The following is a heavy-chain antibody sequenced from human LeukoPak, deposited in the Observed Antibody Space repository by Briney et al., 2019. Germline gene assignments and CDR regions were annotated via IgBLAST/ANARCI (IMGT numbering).Heavy chain of an antibody. CDR1: GFTFSSYW. D-gene: IGHD1-7*01. Sequence: GGSLRLSCAASGFTFSSYWMSWVRQAPGKGLEWVSAISGSGGSTYYADSVKGRFTISRDNSKNTLYLQMNSLRAEDTGVYYCAKDGGLELGFDYWGQGTLVTVSS. CDR2: ISGSGGST. V-gene: IGHV3-23*01. CDR3: AKDGGLELGFDY. J-gene: IGHJ4*02.